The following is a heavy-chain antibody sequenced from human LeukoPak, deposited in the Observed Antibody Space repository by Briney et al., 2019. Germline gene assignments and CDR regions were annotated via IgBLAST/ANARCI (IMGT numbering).Heavy chain of an antibody. J-gene: IGHJ4*02. D-gene: IGHD2-2*01. CDR1: GFTFSSYS. V-gene: IGHV3-21*01. CDR2: ISSSGSFK. CDR3: AKDGRPIVVVPAGGFDY. Sequence: PGGSLRLSCAASGFTFSSYSMNWVRQAPGKGLEWVSSISSSGSFKYYADSVKGRFTISRDNSKNTLYLQMNSLRAEDTAVYYCAKDGRPIVVVPAGGFDYWGQGTLVTVSS.